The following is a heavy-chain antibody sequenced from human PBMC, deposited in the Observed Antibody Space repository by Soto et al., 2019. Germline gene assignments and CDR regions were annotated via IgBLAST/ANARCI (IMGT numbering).Heavy chain of an antibody. V-gene: IGHV4-34*01. CDR2: INHSGST. D-gene: IGHD3-3*01. J-gene: IGHJ6*02. Sequence: ATETLSLTCAVYGGSFSGYYWRWIRKPPGKGLEWIGEINHSGSTNYNPSLKSRVTISVDTSKNQFSLKLSSVTDADTAVYYCARAPRFWSGYPYYYYYYGMDVWGQGTTVT. CDR1: GGSFSGYY. CDR3: ARAPRFWSGYPYYYYYYGMDV.